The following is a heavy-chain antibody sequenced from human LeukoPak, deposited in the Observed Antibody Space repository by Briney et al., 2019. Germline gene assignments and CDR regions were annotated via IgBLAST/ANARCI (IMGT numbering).Heavy chain of an antibody. V-gene: IGHV4-59*01. D-gene: IGHD4-23*01. J-gene: IGHJ6*02. CDR2: IYYSGST. Sequence: SSETLSLTCTVSGGSISSYYWSWIRQPPGKGLEWIGYIYYSGSTNYNPSLKSRVTISVDTSKNQFSLKLSSVTAADTAVYYYARGAVVRDYHIGYYGMDVWGQGTTVTVSS. CDR3: ARGAVVRDYHIGYYGMDV. CDR1: GGSISSYY.